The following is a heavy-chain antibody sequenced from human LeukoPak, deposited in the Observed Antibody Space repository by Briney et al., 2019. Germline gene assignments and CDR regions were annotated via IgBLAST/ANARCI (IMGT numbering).Heavy chain of an antibody. CDR3: ARDLEGQLVNWFDP. J-gene: IGHJ5*02. V-gene: IGHV4-39*07. CDR1: GGSISSSSYY. CDR2: IYYSGST. Sequence: SETLSLTCTVSGGSISSSSYYWGWIRQPPGKGLEWIGSIYYSGSTYYNPSLKSRVTISLDTSKNQLSLRLSSVTAADTAVYYCARDLEGQLVNWFDPWGQGTLVTVSS. D-gene: IGHD6-6*01.